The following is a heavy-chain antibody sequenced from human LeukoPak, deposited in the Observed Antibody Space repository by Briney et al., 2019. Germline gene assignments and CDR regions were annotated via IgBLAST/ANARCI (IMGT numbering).Heavy chain of an antibody. CDR3: ARDRYSSSWELFDY. CDR2: ISYDGSNK. V-gene: IGHV3-30-3*01. Sequence: GGSLRLSCAASGFTFSSYAMHWVRQAPGKGLEWVAVISYDGSNKYYADSVKGRFTISRDNSKNTLYLQTNSLRAEDTAVYYCARDRYSSSWELFDYWGQGTLVTVSS. D-gene: IGHD6-13*01. CDR1: GFTFSSYA. J-gene: IGHJ4*02.